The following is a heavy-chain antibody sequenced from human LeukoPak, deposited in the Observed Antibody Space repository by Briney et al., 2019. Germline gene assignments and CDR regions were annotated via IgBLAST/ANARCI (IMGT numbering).Heavy chain of an antibody. J-gene: IGHJ4*02. CDR2: IKQAGSEK. Sequence: GGSLRLSCAASGFTFSSYWMSWVRQAPGKGLEWVANIKQAGSEKYYVDSVKGRFTISRDNAKNSLYLQMNSLRAEDTAVYYCAGDGGEMATIFDYWGQGTLVTVSS. CDR1: GFTFSSYW. D-gene: IGHD5-24*01. V-gene: IGHV3-7*01. CDR3: AGDGGEMATIFDY.